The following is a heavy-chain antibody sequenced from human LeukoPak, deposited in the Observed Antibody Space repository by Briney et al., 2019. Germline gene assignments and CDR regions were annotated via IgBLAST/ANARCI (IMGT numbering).Heavy chain of an antibody. CDR3: ARVGLVSSSWYYDY. J-gene: IGHJ4*02. CDR1: GYTFTGYY. D-gene: IGHD6-13*01. CDR2: INPNSGGT. V-gene: IGHV1-2*02. Sequence: ASVKVSCKASGYTFTGYYMRWVRQAPGQGLEWMGWINPNSGGTNYAQKFQGRVTMTRDTSISTAYMELSRLRSDDTAVYYCARVGLVSSSWYYDYWGQGTLVTVSS.